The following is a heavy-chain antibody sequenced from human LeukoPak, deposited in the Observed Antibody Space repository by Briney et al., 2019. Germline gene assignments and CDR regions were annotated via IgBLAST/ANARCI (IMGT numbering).Heavy chain of an antibody. CDR3: ARAPYSSDWYDYYGMDV. J-gene: IGHJ6*02. D-gene: IGHD6-25*01. CDR1: GFTVSSIY. CDR2: IYSGGST. V-gene: IGHV3-53*01. Sequence: GGSLRLSCAASGFTVSSIYMNWVRQAPGKGLEWVSVIYSGGSTYYADPVKGRFSISRDNSKNTIYLQLHSLRADDSAVYYCARAPYSSDWYDYYGMDVWGQGTTVTVSS.